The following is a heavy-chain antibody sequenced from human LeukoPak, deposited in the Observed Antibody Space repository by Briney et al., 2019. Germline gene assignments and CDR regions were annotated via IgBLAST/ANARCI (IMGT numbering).Heavy chain of an antibody. CDR3: ARGGFHGDSDY. D-gene: IGHD4-17*01. CDR2: ISGYNGNR. Sequence: ASVEVSCKASGYTFTHFGINWVRQAPGQGLEWMGWISGYNGNRNYAQNLQDRVTMTTDTSTSTAYMEVRSLRSDDTAVYYCARGGFHGDSDYWGQGTLVIVSS. V-gene: IGHV1-18*01. J-gene: IGHJ4*02. CDR1: GYTFTHFG.